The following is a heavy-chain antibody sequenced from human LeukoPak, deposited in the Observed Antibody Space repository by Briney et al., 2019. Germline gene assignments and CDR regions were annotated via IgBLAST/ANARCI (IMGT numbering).Heavy chain of an antibody. CDR2: ISYDGSNK. V-gene: IGHV3-30*03. CDR3: ARQDSAGGSGSYYEPYYYYMDV. Sequence: GGSLRLSCAASGFTFSSYGMHWVRQAPGKGLEWVAVISYDGSNKYYADSVKGRFTISRDNAKNSLYLQMNSLRAEDTAVYYCARQDSAGGSGSYYEPYYYYMDVWGKGTTVTVSS. D-gene: IGHD3-10*01. J-gene: IGHJ6*03. CDR1: GFTFSSYG.